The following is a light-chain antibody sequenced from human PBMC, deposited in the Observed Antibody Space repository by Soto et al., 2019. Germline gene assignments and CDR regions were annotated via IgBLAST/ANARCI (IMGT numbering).Light chain of an antibody. Sequence: DIVMTQSPSSLSASVGDRVTITCRASQSITTYLNWYRQKPGKAPKLLIYAASTLQSGVPSRFSGSGSGTDFTLTISSLQPEDFASYFCHQSYRAPHTFGQGTK. CDR1: QSITTY. V-gene: IGKV1-39*01. J-gene: IGKJ2*01. CDR2: AAS. CDR3: HQSYRAPHT.